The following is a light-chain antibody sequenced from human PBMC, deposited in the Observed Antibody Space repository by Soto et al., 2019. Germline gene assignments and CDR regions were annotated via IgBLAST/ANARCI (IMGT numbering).Light chain of an antibody. Sequence: DIQMTQSPSTLSASVGDRVTITCRVSQSISSWLAWYQQKPGKAPKLLIYKASSLESGVPSRFSGSGSGTEFTLTISSLQPDDFATYYCQQYNSYQTFGQGTKVEIK. V-gene: IGKV1-5*03. CDR3: QQYNSYQT. CDR2: KAS. CDR1: QSISSW. J-gene: IGKJ1*01.